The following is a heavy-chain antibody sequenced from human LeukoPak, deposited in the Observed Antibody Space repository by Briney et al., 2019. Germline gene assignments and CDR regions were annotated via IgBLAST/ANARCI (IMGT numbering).Heavy chain of an antibody. D-gene: IGHD3-10*01. Sequence: GGSLRLSCAASGFSFSRYWMSWVRQAPGKGLEWVANIKQDGSEKNYVDSVKGRFTIARDDAKNSLYLQMNSLRAEDTAVYFCARDKGGMVPFDYWGQGTLVTVSS. CDR1: GFSFSRYW. CDR3: ARDKGGMVPFDY. V-gene: IGHV3-7*01. J-gene: IGHJ4*02. CDR2: IKQDGSEK.